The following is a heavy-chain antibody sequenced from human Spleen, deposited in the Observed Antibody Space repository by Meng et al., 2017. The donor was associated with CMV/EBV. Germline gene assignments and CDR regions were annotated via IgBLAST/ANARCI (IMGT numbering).Heavy chain of an antibody. D-gene: IGHD2-2*02. CDR2: IYHSGST. CDR1: GYSISSGYY. J-gene: IGHJ5*02. Sequence: GSLRLSCTVSGYSISSGYYWGWIRQPPGKGLEWIGSIYHSGSTYYNPSLKSRVTISVDTSKNQFSLKLSSVTAADTAVYYCARGLGCSSTSCYTRWFDPWGQGTLVT. CDR3: ARGLGCSSTSCYTRWFDP. V-gene: IGHV4-38-2*02.